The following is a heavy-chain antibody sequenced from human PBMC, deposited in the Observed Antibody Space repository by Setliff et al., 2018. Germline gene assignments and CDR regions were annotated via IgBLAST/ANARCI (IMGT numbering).Heavy chain of an antibody. J-gene: IGHJ6*03. CDR3: VREGVDSRSSTDYRYYMDV. CDR1: GGTFSSYA. V-gene: IGHV1-69*10. CDR2: IIPILGIA. Sequence: AASVKVSCKASGGTFSSYAISWVRQAPGQGLEWMGGIIPILGIANYAQKFQGRVTITTDESTSTAYMELSSLRSDDTAVYYCVREGVDSRSSTDYRYYMDVWGKGTTVTVSS. D-gene: IGHD3-22*01.